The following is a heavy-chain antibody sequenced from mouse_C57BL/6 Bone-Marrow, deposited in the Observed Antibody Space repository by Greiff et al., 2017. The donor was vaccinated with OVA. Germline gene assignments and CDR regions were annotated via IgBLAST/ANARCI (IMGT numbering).Heavy chain of an antibody. CDR3: ARSLLRRRFAY. CDR1: GYTFTSYG. CDR2: IYPRSGNT. J-gene: IGHJ3*01. D-gene: IGHD1-1*01. V-gene: IGHV1-81*01. Sequence: VQLQQSGAELARPGASVKLSCKASGYTFTSYGISWVKQRTGQGLEWIGEIYPRSGNTYYNEKFKGKAKLTADKSSSTAYMELRSLTSEDSAVYFCARSLLRRRFAYWGQGTLVTVSA.